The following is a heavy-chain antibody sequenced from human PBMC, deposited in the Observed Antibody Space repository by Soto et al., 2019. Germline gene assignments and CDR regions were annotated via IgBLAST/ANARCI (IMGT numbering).Heavy chain of an antibody. Sequence: PSQTLSLTCAISGDSVSSNSAAWNWIRQSPSRGLEWLGRTYYRSKWYNDYAVSVKSRITINPDTSKNQFSLQLNSVTPEDTAVYYCARGTMVWVVIARHYYYGMDVWGQGTTVTVSS. CDR3: ARGTMVWVVIARHYYYGMDV. V-gene: IGHV6-1*01. J-gene: IGHJ6*02. CDR2: TYYRSKWYN. CDR1: GDSVSSNSAA. D-gene: IGHD3-10*01.